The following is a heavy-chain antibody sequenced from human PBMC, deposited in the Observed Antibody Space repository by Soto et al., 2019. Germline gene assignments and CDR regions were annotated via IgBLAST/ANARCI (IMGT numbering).Heavy chain of an antibody. Sequence: EVQLLESGGGLVQPGGSLRLSCAASGFTFGNYGMNWVRQAPGKGLEWVSGISGGGGSTYYADSVKGRFTISRDHSKNTVFLEMNSLRAEDTAVYYCAKGFIVVVTVLRPDDAFDVWGQGTLVTVSS. V-gene: IGHV3-23*01. CDR1: GFTFGNYG. CDR2: ISGGGGST. J-gene: IGHJ3*01. D-gene: IGHD2-21*02. CDR3: AKGFIVVVTVLRPDDAFDV.